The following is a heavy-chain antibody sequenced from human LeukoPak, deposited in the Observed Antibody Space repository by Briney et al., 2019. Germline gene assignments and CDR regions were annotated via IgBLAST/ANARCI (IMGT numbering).Heavy chain of an antibody. V-gene: IGHV1-24*01. CDR3: ATGKLRIAPFDY. CDR2: FDPEDGET. CDR1: GYTLTELS. D-gene: IGHD2/OR15-2a*01. J-gene: IGHJ4*02. Sequence: ASVKVSCKVSGYTLTELSMHWVRQAPGKGLEWMGGFDPEDGETIYAQKFQGRVTMTEDTSTDTAYMELSSLRSEDTVVYYCATGKLRIAPFDYWGQGTLVTVSS.